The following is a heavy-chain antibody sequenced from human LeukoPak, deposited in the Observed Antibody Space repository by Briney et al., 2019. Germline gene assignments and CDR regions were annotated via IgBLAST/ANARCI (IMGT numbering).Heavy chain of an antibody. J-gene: IGHJ4*02. V-gene: IGHV4-34*01. D-gene: IGHD2-15*01. CDR3: ARLFRVTVAATVLLDY. CDR2: INHSGST. Sequence: SETLSLTCAVYGGSFSGYYWTWIRQPPGRGLEWIGEINHSGSTNYNPSLKSRVTISVDTSKNQFSLKLSSVTAADTAVYYCARLFRVTVAATVLLDYWGQGTLVTVSS. CDR1: GGSFSGYY.